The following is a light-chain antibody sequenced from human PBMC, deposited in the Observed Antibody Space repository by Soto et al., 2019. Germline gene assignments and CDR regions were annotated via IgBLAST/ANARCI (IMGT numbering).Light chain of an antibody. CDR1: QGISNY. J-gene: IGKJ1*01. CDR3: HQYYSTPRT. Sequence: DIQMTQSPSSLSASVGDRVTITCRASQGISNYLAWYQQKPGQPPKLLFYWASTRQSGVPERFRGSGSGTDFTLTISSLQAEDVAVYYCHQYYSTPRTFGQGTRVEI. CDR2: WAS. V-gene: IGKV1-27*01.